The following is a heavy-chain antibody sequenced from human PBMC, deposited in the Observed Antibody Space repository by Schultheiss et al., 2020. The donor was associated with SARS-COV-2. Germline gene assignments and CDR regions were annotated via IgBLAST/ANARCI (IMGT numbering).Heavy chain of an antibody. CDR1: GFTFSSYA. V-gene: IGHV3-23*01. CDR3: ARDSYYYYGMDV. CDR2: ISGSGGST. Sequence: GGSLRLSCAASGFTFSSYAMSWVRQAPGKGLEWVSAISGSGGSTYYADSVKGRFTISRDNAKNSLYLQMNSLRAEDTAVYYCARDSYYYYGMDVWGQGTTVTVSS. J-gene: IGHJ6*02.